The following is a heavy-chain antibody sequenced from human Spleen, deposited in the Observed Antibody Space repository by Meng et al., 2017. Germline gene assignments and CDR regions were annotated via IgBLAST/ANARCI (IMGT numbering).Heavy chain of an antibody. CDR2: ITTNTGKP. J-gene: IGHJ4*02. CDR1: GYTFTTYY. CDR3: ARQEITGCSPY. Sequence: QVQLVQSGSELKKPGASVQIACKASGYTFTTYYINWLRQAPGQGLEWIGWITTNTGKPTYAPGFTGRFVFSLDTSASTTYLHISILKADDTAVYYCARQEITGCSPYWGQGTLVTVSS. V-gene: IGHV7-4-1*02. D-gene: IGHD2-15*01.